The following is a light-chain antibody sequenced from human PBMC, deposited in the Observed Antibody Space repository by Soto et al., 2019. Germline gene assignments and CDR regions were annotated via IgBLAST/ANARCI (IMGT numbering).Light chain of an antibody. CDR3: SSYTTSTTLDV. CDR1: SSDVGGSDH. Sequence: SALTQPASVSGSPGQSITISCTGTSSDVGGSDHVSWYQQHPGKAPKLIIYEVSNWPSGVSNRFSGSKSGNTASLTISGLQAEGEADYYCSSYTTSTTLDVFGTGTKVTVL. V-gene: IGLV2-14*01. CDR2: EVS. J-gene: IGLJ1*01.